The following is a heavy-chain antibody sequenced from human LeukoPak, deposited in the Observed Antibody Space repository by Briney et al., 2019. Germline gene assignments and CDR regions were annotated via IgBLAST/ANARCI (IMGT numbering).Heavy chain of an antibody. CDR1: GFTFDDYA. V-gene: IGHV3-43*02. D-gene: IGHD1-26*01. CDR3: AKRGSSGSSTTYYFDC. J-gene: IGHJ4*02. Sequence: GGSLRLSCEASGFTFDDYAMHWVRQAPGKGLEWVSLISGDGGSTYYADSVKGRFTISRDNSKNSLYLQMSSLRTEDTALYYCAKRGSSGSSTTYYFDCWGQGTLVTVSS. CDR2: ISGDGGST.